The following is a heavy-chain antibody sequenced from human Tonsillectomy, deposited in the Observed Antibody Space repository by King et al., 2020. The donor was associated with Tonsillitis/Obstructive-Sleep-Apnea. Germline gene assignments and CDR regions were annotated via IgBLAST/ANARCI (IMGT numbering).Heavy chain of an antibody. J-gene: IGHJ4*02. D-gene: IGHD1-26*01. CDR2: IIPIFGTA. V-gene: IGHV1-69*12. CDR1: GGTFSSYA. CDR3: ARDPEWVGRLYYFDY. Sequence: QLVQSGAEVKKPGSSVKVSCKASGGTFSSYAISWVRQAPGQGLEWMGGIIPIFGTANYAPKFQGRVTITADESTSTAYMELGSLRSEDTAVYYCARDPEWVGRLYYFDYWGQGTLVTVSS.